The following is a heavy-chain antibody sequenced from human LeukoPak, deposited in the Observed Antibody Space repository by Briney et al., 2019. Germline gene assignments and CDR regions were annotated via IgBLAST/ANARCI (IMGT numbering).Heavy chain of an antibody. CDR3: AREGKDPYDSSGYYLY. J-gene: IGHJ4*02. CDR1: GGSFSGYY. Sequence: PSETLSLTCAVYGGSFSGYYWSWIRQPPGKELEWIGEINHSGSTNYNPSLKSRVTISVDTSKNQFSLKLSSVTAADTAVYYCAREGKDPYDSSGYYLYWGQGTLVTVSS. CDR2: INHSGST. V-gene: IGHV4-34*01. D-gene: IGHD3-22*01.